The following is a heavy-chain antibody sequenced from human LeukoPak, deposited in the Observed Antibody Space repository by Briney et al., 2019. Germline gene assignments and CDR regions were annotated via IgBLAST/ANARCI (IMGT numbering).Heavy chain of an antibody. J-gene: IGHJ4*02. V-gene: IGHV4-31*03. CDR3: ARALYYSSGYFFFDY. Sequence: SETLSLTCSVSGGSISSRDHYWSWIRQHPGKGLEWIGYIFYSGSTHYNPSLRSRVTISVDPSKNQFSLKLSSVTAADTAVYYCARALYYSSGYFFFDYWGQGILVTVSS. CDR2: IFYSGST. CDR1: GGSISSRDHY. D-gene: IGHD3-22*01.